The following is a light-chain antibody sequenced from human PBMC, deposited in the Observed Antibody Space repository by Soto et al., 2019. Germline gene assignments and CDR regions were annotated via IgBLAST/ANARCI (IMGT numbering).Light chain of an antibody. V-gene: IGKV1-39*01. CDR3: QQSYSLVT. Sequence: DIQMTQYPSSLSASVGDRVTITCRASQSISSYLNWYQQKPGKAPKLLICAASSLQSGVPSRFSGSGSGTDFTLTISSLQPEDFATYYCQQSYSLVTFGQGTRLEIK. J-gene: IGKJ5*01. CDR2: AAS. CDR1: QSISSY.